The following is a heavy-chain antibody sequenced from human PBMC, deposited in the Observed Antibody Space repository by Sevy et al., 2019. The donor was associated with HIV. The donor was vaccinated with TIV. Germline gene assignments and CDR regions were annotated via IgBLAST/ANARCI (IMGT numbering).Heavy chain of an antibody. V-gene: IGHV1-2*02. CDR2: INPSNGDT. CDR1: GYIFSDYY. D-gene: IGHD3-3*02. Sequence: ASVKVSCKASGYIFSDYYFHWVRQAPGQGFEWVGWINPSNGDTKFAQKFQGRITIGRDSSTSTGYMDLTRLTSDDTAIYYCAWELAQLLKGFDFWGPGTLVTVPQ. J-gene: IGHJ4*02. CDR3: AWELAQLLKGFDF.